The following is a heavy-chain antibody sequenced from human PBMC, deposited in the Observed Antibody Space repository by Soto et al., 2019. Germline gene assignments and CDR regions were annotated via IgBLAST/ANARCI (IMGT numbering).Heavy chain of an antibody. CDR1: GFTFSSYW. V-gene: IGHV3-7*01. D-gene: IGHD6-6*01. CDR3: ARDRGSSSSEYLQH. Sequence: GGSLRLSCAASGFTFSSYWMSWVRQAPGKGLEWVANIKQDGSEKYYVDSVKGRFTISRDNAKNSLYLQMNSLRAEDTAVYYCARDRGSSSSEYLQHWGQGTLVTVSS. CDR2: IKQDGSEK. J-gene: IGHJ1*01.